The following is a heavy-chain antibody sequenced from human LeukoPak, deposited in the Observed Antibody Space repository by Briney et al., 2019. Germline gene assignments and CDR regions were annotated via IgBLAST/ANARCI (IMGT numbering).Heavy chain of an antibody. CDR1: GCSISTYY. Sequence: SEALSLTCTVSGCSISTYYWIWMRQPPREALDWIGYIRYSGSAHYNASLRSRVTISIDTSKNQFSLKLSSVTAADTAVYHCARLVYDSRGYYFDYWGQGTLVTVS. V-gene: IGHV4-59*08. CDR3: ARLVYDSRGYYFDY. CDR2: IRYSGSA. J-gene: IGHJ4*02. D-gene: IGHD3-22*01.